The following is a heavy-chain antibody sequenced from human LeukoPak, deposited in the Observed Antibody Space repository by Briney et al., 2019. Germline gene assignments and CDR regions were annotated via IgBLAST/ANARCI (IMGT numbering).Heavy chain of an antibody. CDR1: GFTFSSYA. CDR2: ISYDGSNI. Sequence: GRSLRLSCAASGFTFSSYAMHWVRQAPGKGLEWVAVISYDGSNIYYADSVKGRFTISRDNSKNTLYLQMNSLRAEDTAVYYCAREAYCGGDCYATNDYWGQGTLVTVSS. V-gene: IGHV3-30-3*01. CDR3: AREAYCGGDCYATNDY. J-gene: IGHJ4*02. D-gene: IGHD2-21*02.